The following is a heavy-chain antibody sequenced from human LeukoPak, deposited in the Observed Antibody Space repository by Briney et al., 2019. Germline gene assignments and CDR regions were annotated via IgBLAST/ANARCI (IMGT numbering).Heavy chain of an antibody. V-gene: IGHV3-7*01. Sequence: GRSLRLSCAASGFSFSAYLMTWVRQAPGTGLEWVANINPAGSETYYVDPVKGRFSISRDNANNLVYLQMNSLRAEDTAVYHCARFGYVAAVDVWGQGTPGTVSS. CDR1: GFSFSAYL. CDR2: INPAGSET. CDR3: ARFGYVAAVDV. J-gene: IGHJ4*02. D-gene: IGHD2-15*01.